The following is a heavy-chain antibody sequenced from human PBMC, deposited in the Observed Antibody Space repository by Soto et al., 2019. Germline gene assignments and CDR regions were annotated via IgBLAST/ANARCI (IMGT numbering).Heavy chain of an antibody. CDR2: ISAGNGNT. Sequence: ASVKVSCKASGYTFASYTLHWVRQAPGQRFEWLGWISAGNGNTKSSQKFQDRVTFDRNTSASTVSMELSSLRSEDTAIYFCARVSMAPHSAIFYFDYWGQGTLVTVSS. D-gene: IGHD3-3*01. CDR3: ARVSMAPHSAIFYFDY. V-gene: IGHV1-3*01. J-gene: IGHJ4*02. CDR1: GYTFASYT.